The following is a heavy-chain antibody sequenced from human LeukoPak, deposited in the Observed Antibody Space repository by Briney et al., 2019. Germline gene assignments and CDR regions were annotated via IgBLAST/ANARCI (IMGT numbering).Heavy chain of an antibody. CDR1: GFTFSPYS. V-gene: IGHV3-48*01. Sequence: GGSLRLSCATSGFTFSPYSFNWVRQAPGKGLEWISYINAHRTIYYADSVEGRFTISRDNAKNSAYLQLNSLRVEDTAMYYCVRSVKGGFDYWGQGTLVTVS. CDR3: VRSVKGGFDY. J-gene: IGHJ4*02. CDR2: INAHRTI. D-gene: IGHD2-15*01.